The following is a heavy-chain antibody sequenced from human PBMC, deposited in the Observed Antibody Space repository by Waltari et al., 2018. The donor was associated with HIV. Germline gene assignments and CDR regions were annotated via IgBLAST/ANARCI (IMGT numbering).Heavy chain of an antibody. CDR2: ISYSGTT. Sequence: QVQLQESGPGLVKPSETLSLTCTVSGGSVSSGSYYWTWVRQPPGKGLEWIGYISYSGTTSYSPALTGRVTISFDRSDNRFSLNLNSVTPADTAIYYCARMSGGFWGTYYWGQGSLVTVAS. V-gene: IGHV4-61*01. D-gene: IGHD3-16*01. CDR1: GGSVSSGSYY. CDR3: ARMSGGFWGTYY. J-gene: IGHJ4*02.